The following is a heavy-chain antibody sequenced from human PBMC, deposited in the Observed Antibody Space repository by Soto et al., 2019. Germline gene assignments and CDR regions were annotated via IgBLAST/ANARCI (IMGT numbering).Heavy chain of an antibody. V-gene: IGHV1-69*13. CDR2: IIPIFGTA. CDR1: GGTFSSYA. J-gene: IGHJ3*02. CDR3: ARERDGYSSSWYPPHAFDS. Sequence: VKVACNASGGTFSSYAISWVRQAPGQGLEWIGGIIPIFGTANYAQKFQGRVTITADNSTSTAYMELSSLRSEDTAVSYCARERDGYSSSWYPPHAFDSQGRGTMITGSS. D-gene: IGHD6-13*01.